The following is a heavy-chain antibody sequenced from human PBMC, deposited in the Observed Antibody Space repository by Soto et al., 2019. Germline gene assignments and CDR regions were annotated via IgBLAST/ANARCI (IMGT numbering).Heavy chain of an antibody. CDR1: GASVSSGSYY. Sequence: QVQLQESGPGVVKPSETLSLSCTVSGASVSSGSYYWTWIRQPPGKGLDWVGYIFYNGKTTNYNPSLKSRVTISVDTSKNQFSLKMSSVTAADTAFYYCARVYSGSYGQNDWGQGTLVTVSA. V-gene: IGHV4-61*01. J-gene: IGHJ4*02. CDR2: IFYNGKTT. D-gene: IGHD1-26*01. CDR3: ARVYSGSYGQND.